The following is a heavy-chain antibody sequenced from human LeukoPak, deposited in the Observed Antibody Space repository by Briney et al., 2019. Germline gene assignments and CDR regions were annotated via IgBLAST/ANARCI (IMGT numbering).Heavy chain of an antibody. Sequence: GASVKVSCKVSGYTLTELSMHWVRQAPGKGLEWMGGFDPEDGETIYAQKFQGRVTMTEDTSTDTAYMELSSLRSEDKAVYYCATDISHYDSSGYYPNYYYGMDVWGQGTTVTVSS. CDR3: ATDISHYDSSGYYPNYYYGMDV. CDR1: GYTLTELS. J-gene: IGHJ6*02. CDR2: FDPEDGET. D-gene: IGHD3-22*01. V-gene: IGHV1-24*01.